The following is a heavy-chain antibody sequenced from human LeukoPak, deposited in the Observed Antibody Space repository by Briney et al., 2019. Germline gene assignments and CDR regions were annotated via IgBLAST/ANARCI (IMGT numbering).Heavy chain of an antibody. Sequence: WGSLRLSCAASGFTFSNYWMSWVRQAPGKGLEWVANIKEDGSEIHYVDSVKGRFTISRDNAKNSLYLKMNSLRAEDTSMYYCAREGSGRYVGTGAQSWGRGTLVTVSS. CDR1: GFTFSNYW. J-gene: IGHJ5*02. V-gene: IGHV3-7*01. CDR2: IKEDGSEI. CDR3: AREGSGRYVGTGAQS. D-gene: IGHD6-19*01.